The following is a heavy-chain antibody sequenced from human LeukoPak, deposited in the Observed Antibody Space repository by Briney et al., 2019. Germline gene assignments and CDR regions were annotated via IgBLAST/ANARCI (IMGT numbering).Heavy chain of an antibody. CDR3: ARYCGGDCYGMDV. V-gene: IGHV3-7*01. CDR2: IKQDGSEK. Sequence: GGSLRLSCTASGFTFSSYWMSWVRQAPGKGLEWVANIKQDGSEKDYVDSVKGRFTIPRDNAQNSLYLQMNSLRAEDTAVYYCARYCGGDCYGMDVWGQGTTVTVSS. CDR1: GFTFSSYW. J-gene: IGHJ6*02. D-gene: IGHD2-21*01.